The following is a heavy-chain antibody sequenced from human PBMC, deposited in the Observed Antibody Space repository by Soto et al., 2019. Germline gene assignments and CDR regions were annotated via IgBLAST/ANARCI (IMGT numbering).Heavy chain of an antibody. Sequence: QVQLVQSGAEVKKPGASVKVSCEASGYTFTTYGISWVRQAPGQGLEWMGWISPYNGNTNYAQKFQGRVTLTTDTSTPTAYMDVRSLRSDATAVYYCARGAPTWTYGMDVWGQGTTVTVSS. CDR1: GYTFTTYG. CDR2: ISPYNGNT. D-gene: IGHD3-16*01. CDR3: ARGAPTWTYGMDV. J-gene: IGHJ6*02. V-gene: IGHV1-18*01.